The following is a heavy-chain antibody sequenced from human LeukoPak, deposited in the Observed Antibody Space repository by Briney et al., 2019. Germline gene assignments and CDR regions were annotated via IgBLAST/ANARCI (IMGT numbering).Heavy chain of an antibody. Sequence: SETLSLTCTVSGGSISSCDYYWSWIRQPPGKGLEWIGYIYYSGSTYYNPSLKSRVTISVDTSKNQFSLKLSSVTAADTAVYYCARDYGDYTYGMDVWGQGTTATVSS. CDR3: ARDYGDYTYGMDV. D-gene: IGHD4-17*01. CDR1: GGSISSCDYY. J-gene: IGHJ6*02. V-gene: IGHV4-30-4*01. CDR2: IYYSGST.